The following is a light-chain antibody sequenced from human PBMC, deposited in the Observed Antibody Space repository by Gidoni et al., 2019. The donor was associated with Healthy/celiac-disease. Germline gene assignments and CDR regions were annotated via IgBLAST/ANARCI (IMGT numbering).Light chain of an antibody. CDR3: QQRSNWLWT. V-gene: IGKV3-11*01. CDR1: QSVSSY. J-gene: IGKJ1*01. CDR2: DAS. Sequence: EIVLTQSPATLSLSPGERATLSCRASQSVSSYLAWYQQKPGQAPRLLIYDASNRATGIPARCSGSGSGTDFTRTISSLEPEDFAVYYCQQRSNWLWTFGQGTKGEIK.